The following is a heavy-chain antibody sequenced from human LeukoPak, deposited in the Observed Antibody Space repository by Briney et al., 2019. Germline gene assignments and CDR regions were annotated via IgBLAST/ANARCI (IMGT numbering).Heavy chain of an antibody. J-gene: IGHJ4*02. CDR1: GYTFTSYG. D-gene: IGHD6-19*01. CDR2: IIPIFGTA. CDR3: ARDPTSGYSSGGDY. Sequence: SVKVSCKASGYTFTSYGISWVRQAPGQGLEWMGGIIPIFGTANYAQKFQGRVTITTDEPTSTAYMELSSLRSEDTAVYYCARDPTSGYSSGGDYWGQGTLVTVSS. V-gene: IGHV1-69*05.